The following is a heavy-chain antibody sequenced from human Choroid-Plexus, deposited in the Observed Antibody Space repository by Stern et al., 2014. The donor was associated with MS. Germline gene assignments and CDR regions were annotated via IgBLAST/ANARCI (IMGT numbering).Heavy chain of an antibody. Sequence: QVQLVESGGGVAQPGRPLILSCAASGFTFSNFGMHWVRQAPGKGLEWVALISYDGSDKYYADSVKGRFTIFRDNSKNTLYMHMNSLRAEDTAEYYCAKDRQWSTYFFDYWGQGSLVTVSS. CDR1: GFTFSNFG. CDR3: AKDRQWSTYFFDY. J-gene: IGHJ4*02. CDR2: ISYDGSDK. D-gene: IGHD2-15*01. V-gene: IGHV3-30*18.